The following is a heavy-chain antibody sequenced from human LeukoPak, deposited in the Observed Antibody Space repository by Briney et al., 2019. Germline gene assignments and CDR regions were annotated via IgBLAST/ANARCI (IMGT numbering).Heavy chain of an antibody. J-gene: IGHJ4*02. Sequence: GRSLRLSCAASGFTFDDYAMHWVRQAPGKGLEWVSGISWNSGSIGYADSVKGRFTISRDNAKNSLYLQMNSLRAEDTAVYYCARDLTPSGSYFYFDYWGQGTLVTVSS. CDR3: ARDLTPSGSYFYFDY. CDR2: ISWNSGSI. CDR1: GFTFDDYA. D-gene: IGHD1-26*01. V-gene: IGHV3-9*01.